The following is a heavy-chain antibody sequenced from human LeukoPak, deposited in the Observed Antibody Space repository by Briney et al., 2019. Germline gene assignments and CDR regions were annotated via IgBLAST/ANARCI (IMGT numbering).Heavy chain of an antibody. Sequence: SETLSLTCTVSGGPISNYYWNWIRQPPGKGLEWVGHIYYSGSTNHNPSLNSRVTISVDTSKNQFSLKLSSVTAADTAVYYCARGAELFDAFDIWGQGAMVTVSS. CDR3: ARGAELFDAFDI. V-gene: IGHV4-59*08. CDR1: GGPISNYY. D-gene: IGHD3-10*01. J-gene: IGHJ3*02. CDR2: IYYSGST.